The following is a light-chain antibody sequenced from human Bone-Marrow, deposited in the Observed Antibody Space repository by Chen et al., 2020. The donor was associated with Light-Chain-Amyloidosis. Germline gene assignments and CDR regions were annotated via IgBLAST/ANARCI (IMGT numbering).Light chain of an antibody. J-gene: IGLJ3*02. Sequence: NFMLTQPHYVSESPGKTVIISCTRSSGSIATNYVQWYQQRPGSSPTTVIYEDDQRPSGVPDRFSGSIDRSANAASLTISGLKTEDEADYDCQSYQGSSQGVFGGGTKLTVL. CDR2: EDD. CDR3: QSYQGSSQGV. V-gene: IGLV6-57*01. CDR1: SGSIATNY.